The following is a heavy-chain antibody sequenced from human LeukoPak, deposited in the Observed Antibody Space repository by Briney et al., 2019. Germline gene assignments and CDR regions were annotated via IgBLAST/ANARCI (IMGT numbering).Heavy chain of an antibody. J-gene: IGHJ3*02. CDR1: GGSFSGYY. CDR3: ASLALAARRSRDAFDI. V-gene: IGHV4-34*01. Sequence: KPSETLSLTCAVYGGSFSGYYWSWIRQPPGKGREGIGEINHSGSTNYNPSLKSRVTISVDTSKNQFSLKLSSVTAADTAVYYCASLALAARRSRDAFDIWGQGTMVTVSS. D-gene: IGHD6-6*01. CDR2: INHSGST.